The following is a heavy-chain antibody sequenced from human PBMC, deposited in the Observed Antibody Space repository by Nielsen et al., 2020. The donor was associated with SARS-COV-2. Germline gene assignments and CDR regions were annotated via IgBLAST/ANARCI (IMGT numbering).Heavy chain of an antibody. Sequence: SETLSLTCTVSGGSISSSSYYWGWIRQPPGKGLEWIGTIYYSGSTSYNPSLKSRVTISVDTSKNQFSLKLNSVTAADTAVYYCARDMDAFDIWGQGTMVTVSS. CDR1: GGSISSSSYY. CDR3: ARDMDAFDI. CDR2: IYYSGST. V-gene: IGHV4-39*02. J-gene: IGHJ3*02.